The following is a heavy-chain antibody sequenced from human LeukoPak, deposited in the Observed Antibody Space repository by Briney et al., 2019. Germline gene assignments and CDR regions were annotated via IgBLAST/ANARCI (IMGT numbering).Heavy chain of an antibody. J-gene: IGHJ4*02. CDR2: IYTSGST. CDR3: ARRGGYCSNGVCY. V-gene: IGHV4-61*02. CDR1: GGSISSGSYY. Sequence: SQTLSLTCTVSGGSISSGSYYWSWIRQPAGKGLEWIGRIYTSGSTNYNPSLKSRVTISVDTSKNQFSLKLTSVTAADTAVYYCARRGGYCSNGVCYWGQGTLVTVSS. D-gene: IGHD2-8*01.